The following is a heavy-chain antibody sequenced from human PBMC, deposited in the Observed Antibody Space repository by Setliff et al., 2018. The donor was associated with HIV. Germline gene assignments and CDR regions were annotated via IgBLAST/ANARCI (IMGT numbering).Heavy chain of an antibody. J-gene: IGHJ4*02. V-gene: IGHV1-18*04. CDR1: GYTFTDYY. Sequence: ASVKVSCKASGYTFTDYYIYWVRQAPGQGLEWMGWISAYNGNTNYAQKLQGRVTMTTDTSTSTAYMELRSLRSDDTAVYYCAREDPYYFDYWGQGTLVTVSS. CDR2: ISAYNGNT. CDR3: AREDPYYFDY.